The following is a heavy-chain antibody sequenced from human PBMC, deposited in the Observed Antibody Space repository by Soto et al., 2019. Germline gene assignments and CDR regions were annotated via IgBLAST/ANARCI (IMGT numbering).Heavy chain of an antibody. Sequence: GGSLRLSCAASGFTFSSYSMNWVRQAPGKGLEWVSSISSSSSYIYYADSVKGRFTISRDNAKNSLYLQMNSLRAEDTAVYYCARTYLWFGELTPPGGLDYWGQGTLGTVSS. CDR1: GFTFSSYS. CDR2: ISSSSSYI. V-gene: IGHV3-21*01. D-gene: IGHD3-10*01. CDR3: ARTYLWFGELTPPGGLDY. J-gene: IGHJ4*02.